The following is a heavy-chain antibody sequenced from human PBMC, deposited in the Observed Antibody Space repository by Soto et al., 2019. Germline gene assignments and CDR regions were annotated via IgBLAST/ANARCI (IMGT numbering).Heavy chain of an antibody. CDR1: GYTFTSYY. CDR3: ARDSLAAAGTRLFDY. D-gene: IGHD6-13*01. J-gene: IGHJ4*02. CDR2: INPSGGST. Sequence: ALVKVSCKASGYTFTSYYMHWVRQAPGQGLEWMGIINPSGGSTSYAQKFQGRVTMTRDTSTSTVYMELSSLRSEDTAVYYCARDSLAAAGTRLFDYWGQGTLVTVSS. V-gene: IGHV1-46*01.